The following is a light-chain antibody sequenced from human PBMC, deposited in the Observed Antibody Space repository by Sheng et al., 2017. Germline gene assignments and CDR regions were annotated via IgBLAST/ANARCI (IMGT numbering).Light chain of an antibody. Sequence: QPVLTQPPSVSGAPGQRVTISCTGTSSNLGTGYDVRWCQQVPGTAPKLLIYSNDIRHSGVPDRFSGSKSGTSATLAINGLQAEDEAYYYCQSYDSSLSGWVFGGGTKLTVL. CDR3: QSYDSSLSGWV. CDR1: SSNLGTGYD. CDR2: SND. V-gene: IGLV1-40*01. J-gene: IGLJ3*02.